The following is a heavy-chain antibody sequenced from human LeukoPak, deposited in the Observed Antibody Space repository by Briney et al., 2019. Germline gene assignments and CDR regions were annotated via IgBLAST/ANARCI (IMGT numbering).Heavy chain of an antibody. D-gene: IGHD3-10*01. CDR1: GGSFSGFY. Sequence: KPSETLSLTCAVYGGSFSGFYWSWIRQPPGKGLEWIGDINHSGGTNYIPSLKSRVTISVDTSKKQFSLKLTSVTAADTAVYYCARRRFGGALGYYYYYMDVWGKGTTVTISS. CDR3: ARRRFGGALGYYYYYMDV. J-gene: IGHJ6*03. CDR2: INHSGGT. V-gene: IGHV4-34*01.